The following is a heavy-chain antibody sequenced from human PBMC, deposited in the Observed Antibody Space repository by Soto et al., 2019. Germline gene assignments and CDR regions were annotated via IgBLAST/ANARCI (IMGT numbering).Heavy chain of an antibody. Sequence: QVQLVQSGGEVKKPGASVKVSCKASGYTFTIYGINWVRQAPGQGLEWMGWISPDNGNTNYAQKLQGRVTMTTDTSTSTAYMALRRLRSDDTAVYSCARALGYSGYAGMDVWGQGTTVTVSS. V-gene: IGHV1-18*01. D-gene: IGHD5-12*01. CDR1: GYTFTIYG. CDR2: ISPDNGNT. CDR3: ARALGYSGYAGMDV. J-gene: IGHJ6*02.